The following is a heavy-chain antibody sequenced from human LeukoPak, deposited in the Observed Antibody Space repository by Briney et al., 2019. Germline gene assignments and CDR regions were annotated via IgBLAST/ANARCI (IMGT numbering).Heavy chain of an antibody. J-gene: IGHJ4*02. V-gene: IGHV1-18*04. Sequence: ASVKVSCKASGYTFTGYYMHWVRQAPGQGLEWMGWISAYNGNTNYAQKLQGRVTMTTDTSTSTAYMELRSLRSDDTAVYYCARDSVPDPRYDILTGPDYWGQGTLVTVSS. CDR2: ISAYNGNT. D-gene: IGHD3-9*01. CDR1: GYTFTGYY. CDR3: ARDSVPDPRYDILTGPDY.